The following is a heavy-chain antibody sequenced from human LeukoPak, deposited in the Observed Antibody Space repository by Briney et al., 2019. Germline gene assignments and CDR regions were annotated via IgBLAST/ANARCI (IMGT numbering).Heavy chain of an antibody. D-gene: IGHD5-18*01. J-gene: IGHJ4*02. Sequence: SETLSLTCTVYGGSFSGYYWSWIRQPPGKGLEWIGEINHSGSTNYNPSLKSRVTISVDTSKNQFSLKLSSVTAADTAVYYCARPGRYSYGSRLFDYGGQGTLVTVSS. CDR2: INHSGST. CDR1: GGSFSGYY. CDR3: ARPGRYSYGSRLFDY. V-gene: IGHV4-34*01.